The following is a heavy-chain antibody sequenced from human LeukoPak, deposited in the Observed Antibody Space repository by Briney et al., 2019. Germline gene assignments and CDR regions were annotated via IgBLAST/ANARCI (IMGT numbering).Heavy chain of an antibody. V-gene: IGHV1-18*01. CDR1: GYTFTSYG. CDR3: ARENPLMSPARGFDP. Sequence: ASVKVSCKASGYTFTSYGITWVRQAPGQGLEWMVWISAYNGKKNFAQKLQGRVTMTTDTSTSTAYMELRSPRSDDTAVYYCARENPLMSPARGFDPWGQGTLVTVSS. J-gene: IGHJ5*02. D-gene: IGHD2-2*01. CDR2: ISAYNGKK.